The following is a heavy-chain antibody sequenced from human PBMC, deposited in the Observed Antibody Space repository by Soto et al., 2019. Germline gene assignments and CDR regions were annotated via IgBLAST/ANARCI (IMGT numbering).Heavy chain of an antibody. J-gene: IGHJ5*02. Sequence: GGSLRLSCAASGFTFSSYWMHWVRQAPGKGLVWVSRINSDGSSTSYADSVKGRFTISRDNATNTLYLQMNSLRAEDTAVYYCARGIGPSWDWFDPWGQGTLVTVSS. CDR1: GFTFSSYW. CDR3: ARGIGPSWDWFDP. D-gene: IGHD3-16*01. V-gene: IGHV3-74*01. CDR2: INSDGSST.